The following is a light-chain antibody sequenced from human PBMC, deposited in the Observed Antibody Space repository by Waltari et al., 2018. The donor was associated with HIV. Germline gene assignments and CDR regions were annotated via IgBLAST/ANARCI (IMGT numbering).Light chain of an antibody. Sequence: QSALTQPASVSGSLGQSITISCTGTSSDVGGYNYVSWYQQHPGKAPKPLIYEVSNRPSGVSDRFSGSKSGNTASLTISGLQAEDEADYYCSSYTSNSTLEGVVFGGGTKLAVL. J-gene: IGLJ3*02. CDR2: EVS. CDR3: SSYTSNSTLEGVV. V-gene: IGLV2-14*01. CDR1: SSDVGGYNY.